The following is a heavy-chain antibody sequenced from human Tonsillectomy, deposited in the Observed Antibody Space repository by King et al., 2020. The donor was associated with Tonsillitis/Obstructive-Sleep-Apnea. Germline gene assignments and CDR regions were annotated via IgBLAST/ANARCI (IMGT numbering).Heavy chain of an antibody. D-gene: IGHD2/OR15-2a*01. Sequence: QLVQSGAEVKEPGASVKVSCKASGYSFTSYGITWVRQAPGQGLEWMGWISAANGDTNYAQKLQGRVTLTTDSSTSTADMELWSLRSDDTAVYYCARGGLSKGFDPWGQGTLVTVSS. J-gene: IGHJ5*02. CDR1: GYSFTSYG. V-gene: IGHV1-18*01. CDR3: ARGGLSKGFDP. CDR2: ISAANGDT.